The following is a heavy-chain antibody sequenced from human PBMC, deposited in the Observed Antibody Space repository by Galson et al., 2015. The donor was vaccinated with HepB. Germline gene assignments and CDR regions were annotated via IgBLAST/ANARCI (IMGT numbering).Heavy chain of an antibody. CDR1: GFTFTSYA. D-gene: IGHD3-10*01. CDR3: AKEIGGSGLWYLDL. J-gene: IGHJ2*01. CDR2: ISGSGTGT. V-gene: IGHV3-23*01. Sequence: SLRLSCAASGFTFTSYAMNWVRQAPGKGLEWVSAISGSGTGTYYADSVKGRFTISRDNSKNTVYLQMNSLRAEDTAVYYCAKEIGGSGLWYLDLWGRGTLVTVSS.